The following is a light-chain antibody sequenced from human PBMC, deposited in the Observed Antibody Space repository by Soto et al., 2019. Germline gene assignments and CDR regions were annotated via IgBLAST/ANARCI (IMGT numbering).Light chain of an antibody. CDR2: EGS. V-gene: IGLV2-23*01. CDR1: SSDVGSYNL. CDR3: CSYAGSSTYV. J-gene: IGLJ2*01. Sequence: QSALTQPASVSGSPGQSITISCTGTSSDVGSYNLVSWYQQQPGKAPKLMIYEGSRRPSGVSNRFAAAKSGNTASLTISGLQGEDEADYYCCSYAGSSTYVFGGGTKLTVL.